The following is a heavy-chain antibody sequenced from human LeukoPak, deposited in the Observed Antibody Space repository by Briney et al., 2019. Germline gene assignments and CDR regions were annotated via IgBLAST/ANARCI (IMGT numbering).Heavy chain of an antibody. V-gene: IGHV3-48*04. J-gene: IGHJ4*02. Sequence: PGGSLRLSCAASGFTFSSYSMNWVRQAPGKGLEWVSYISSSGSTIYYADSVKGRFTISRDNAKNSLYLQMNSLRAEDTAVYYCARNNGDYFDYWGQGTLVTVSS. CDR3: ARNNGDYFDY. CDR2: ISSSGSTI. D-gene: IGHD1/OR15-1a*01. CDR1: GFTFSSYS.